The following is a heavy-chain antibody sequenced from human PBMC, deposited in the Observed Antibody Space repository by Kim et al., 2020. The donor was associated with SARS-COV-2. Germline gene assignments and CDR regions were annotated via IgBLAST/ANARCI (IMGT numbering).Heavy chain of an antibody. CDR3: AKDSARIVGAIHYGGDFHY. D-gene: IGHD1-26*01. J-gene: IGHJ4*02. V-gene: IGHV3-23*03. Sequence: GGSLRLSCAASGFTFSSSAMSWVRQAPGKGLEWVSVIYSGGSSTYYADSVKGRFTISRDNSKNTLYLQMNSLRAEDTAVYYCAKDSARIVGAIHYGGDFHYWGQGTLVTVSS. CDR2: IYSGGSST. CDR1: GFTFSSSA.